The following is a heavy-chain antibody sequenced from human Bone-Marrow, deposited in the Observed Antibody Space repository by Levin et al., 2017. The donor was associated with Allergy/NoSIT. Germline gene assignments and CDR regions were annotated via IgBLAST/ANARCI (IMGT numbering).Heavy chain of an antibody. V-gene: IGHV5-51*01. CDR2: IYPGDSDT. CDR3: ARRRERLSDY. Sequence: HGESLKISCKGSGYSFTSYWIGWVRQMPGKGLEWMGIIYPGDSDTSYSPSFQGQVTISVDKSISTAYLQWSSLKASDTAIYYCARRRERLSDYWGQGTLVTVSS. CDR1: GYSFTSYW. J-gene: IGHJ4*02.